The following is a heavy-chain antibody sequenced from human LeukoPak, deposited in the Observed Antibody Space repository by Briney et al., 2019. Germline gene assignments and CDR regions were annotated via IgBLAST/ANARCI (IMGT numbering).Heavy chain of an antibody. Sequence: ASVKVSCKASGYTFTNYALNRVRQAPGQGLEWMGWINPNTGNPTYAQGFTGRFVFSLDTSVSTAYLQISSLKAEDTAVYYCARAYQPLGGLSFPDYWGQGTLVSVSS. CDR1: GYTFTNYA. CDR2: INPNTGNP. D-gene: IGHD3-16*02. V-gene: IGHV7-4-1*02. J-gene: IGHJ4*02. CDR3: ARAYQPLGGLSFPDY.